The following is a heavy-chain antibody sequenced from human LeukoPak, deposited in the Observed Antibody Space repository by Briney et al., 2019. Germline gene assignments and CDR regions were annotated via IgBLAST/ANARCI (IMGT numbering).Heavy chain of an antibody. CDR3: TRPPSIAEDY. CDR2: IRSKANSYAT. V-gene: IGHV3-73*01. D-gene: IGHD6-6*01. Sequence: GGSLRLSCAASGFTFSGSAMHWVRQASGKGLEWVGRIRSKANSYATAYAASVKGRFTISRDDSKNTAYLQMNSLKTEDTAVYYCTRPPSIAEDYWGQGTLVTVSS. CDR1: GFTFSGSA. J-gene: IGHJ4*02.